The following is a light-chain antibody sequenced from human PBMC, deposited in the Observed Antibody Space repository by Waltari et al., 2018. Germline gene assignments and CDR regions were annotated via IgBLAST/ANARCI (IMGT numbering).Light chain of an antibody. CDR2: DAS. CDR1: QTVRSY. J-gene: IGKJ2*01. V-gene: IGKV3-11*01. Sequence: DIVLTQSPATLYLSPGERATLSCRASQTVRSYLAWYQQKPGQAPRLLIFDASSRAPGIPAKFSGSGSGTDFTLTVSNLEPEDFAVYYCQQRSNWPYTFGQGTRVEIK. CDR3: QQRSNWPYT.